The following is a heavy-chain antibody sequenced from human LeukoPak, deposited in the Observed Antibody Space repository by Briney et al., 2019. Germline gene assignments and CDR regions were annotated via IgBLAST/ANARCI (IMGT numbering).Heavy chain of an antibody. Sequence: GGSLRLSCAASGFTFSSYAMSWVRQAPGKGLEWVSAISGSGGSTYYADSVKGRFTISRDNSKNTLYLQMNSLRAGDTAVYYCANLRGYSSSWYDYWGQGTLVTVSS. CDR1: GFTFSSYA. D-gene: IGHD6-13*01. CDR2: ISGSGGST. V-gene: IGHV3-23*01. J-gene: IGHJ4*02. CDR3: ANLRGYSSSWYDY.